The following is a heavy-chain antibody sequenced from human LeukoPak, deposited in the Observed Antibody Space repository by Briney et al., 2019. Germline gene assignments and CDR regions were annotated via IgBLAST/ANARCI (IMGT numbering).Heavy chain of an antibody. D-gene: IGHD1-1*01. CDR2: TYYRSKWYN. Sequence: SQTLSLTCAISGDSVSSNSAAWNWIRQPPSRGLEWLGRTYYRSKWYNDYAVSVESRITINPDTSKNQFSLQLNSVTPEDTAVYYCARSSGTTHYFDYWGQGTLVTVSS. J-gene: IGHJ4*02. CDR1: GDSVSSNSAA. V-gene: IGHV6-1*01. CDR3: ARSSGTTHYFDY.